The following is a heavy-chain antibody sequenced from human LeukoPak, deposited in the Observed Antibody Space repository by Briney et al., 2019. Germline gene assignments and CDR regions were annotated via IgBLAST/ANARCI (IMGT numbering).Heavy chain of an antibody. CDR2: INPSSGST. D-gene: IGHD1-26*01. Sequence: ASVKVSCKASGYTFTSYYMHWVRQAPGQGLEWMGIINPSSGSTTYAQKFQGRVTMSRDTSTSTVYMELSSLRSEDTALYYCARDREVGSTRNYFDYWGQGTLVTVSS. V-gene: IGHV1-46*01. J-gene: IGHJ4*02. CDR1: GYTFTSYY. CDR3: ARDREVGSTRNYFDY.